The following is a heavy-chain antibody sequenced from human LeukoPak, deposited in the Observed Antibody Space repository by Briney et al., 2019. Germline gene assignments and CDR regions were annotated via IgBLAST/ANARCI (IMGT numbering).Heavy chain of an antibody. CDR2: ISGRTANT. Sequence: EGSLRLSCAASGFTFSSFAMSWVREAPGQGLEWVSSISGRTANTYYADSVKGRFTISRDNSKDTLFLQMNSLRVHDTAIYYCVKGGRQGDGSSKYMFFDYWGQGTLVTVSS. V-gene: IGHV3-23*01. CDR1: GFTFSSFA. D-gene: IGHD6-13*01. J-gene: IGHJ4*02. CDR3: VKGGRQGDGSSKYMFFDY.